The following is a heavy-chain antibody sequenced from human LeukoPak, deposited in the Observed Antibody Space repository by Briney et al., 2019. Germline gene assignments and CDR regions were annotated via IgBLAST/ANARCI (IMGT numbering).Heavy chain of an antibody. CDR2: ISSSGGST. V-gene: IGHV3-23*01. CDR1: GFTFSSSA. Sequence: GGSLRLSCAASGFTFSSSAMSWVRQAPGKGLEWVSIISSSGGSTYYADSVKGRFTISRDNSKNTLYLQMNSLRAEDTAVYYCAKGGGSAAAAYFDYWGQGTLVTVSS. D-gene: IGHD6-13*01. J-gene: IGHJ4*02. CDR3: AKGGGSAAAAYFDY.